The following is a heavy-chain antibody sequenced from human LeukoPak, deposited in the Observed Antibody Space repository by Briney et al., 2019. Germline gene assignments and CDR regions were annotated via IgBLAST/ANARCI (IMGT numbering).Heavy chain of an antibody. V-gene: IGHV3-21*01. Sequence: GGSLRLSCAASGFTFNSYTMNWVRQAPGKGLEWVSSISGSSSYIYYADSVKGRSTISRDNAKNSLFLQMNSLRAEDTALYYCARAPGYSTGWFDYWGQGTLVTVSS. D-gene: IGHD6-19*01. CDR2: ISGSSSYI. CDR1: GFTFNSYT. J-gene: IGHJ5*01. CDR3: ARAPGYSTGWFDY.